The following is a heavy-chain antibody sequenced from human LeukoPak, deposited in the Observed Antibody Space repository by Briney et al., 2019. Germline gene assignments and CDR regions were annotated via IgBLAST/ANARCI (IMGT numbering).Heavy chain of an antibody. CDR1: GGSISSTTYF. V-gene: IGHV4-39*01. Sequence: SETLSLTCTVSGGSISSTTYFWGWIRQPPGKGLEWIGSFFYGGTTYYNASLKSRVTISGDTSQNQLSLRLSSVTAADTAVYYCASHCASRDAYRNWGQGTLVTVSS. J-gene: IGHJ4*02. CDR2: FFYGGTT. D-gene: IGHD5-24*01. CDR3: ASHCASRDAYRN.